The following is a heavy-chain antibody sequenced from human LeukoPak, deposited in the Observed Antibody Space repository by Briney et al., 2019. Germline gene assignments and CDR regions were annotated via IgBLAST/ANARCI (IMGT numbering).Heavy chain of an antibody. CDR2: ISSSSSYI. Sequence: GGSLRLSCAASGFTFSSYSMNWVRQAPEKGLEWVSSISSSSSYIYYADSVKGRFTVSRDNAKNSLYLQMNSLRAEDTAVYYCASFYDSSGYYYFDYWGQGTLVTVSS. D-gene: IGHD3-22*01. CDR3: ASFYDSSGYYYFDY. J-gene: IGHJ4*02. V-gene: IGHV3-21*01. CDR1: GFTFSSYS.